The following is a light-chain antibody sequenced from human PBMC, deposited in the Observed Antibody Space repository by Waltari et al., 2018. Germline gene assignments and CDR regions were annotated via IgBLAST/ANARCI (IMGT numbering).Light chain of an antibody. CDR2: GAS. V-gene: IGKV3-15*01. J-gene: IGKJ4*01. CDR3: QQYNRWPPLT. CDR1: QSIDNN. Sequence: EVVMTQSPATLSVSPGERVTFPCKASQSIDNNLAWYQQKPGQAPRLLIYGASTRASGVPARFSGSGSGTEFTLTISSLQSEDCAVFYCQQYNRWPPLTFGGGTKVEIK.